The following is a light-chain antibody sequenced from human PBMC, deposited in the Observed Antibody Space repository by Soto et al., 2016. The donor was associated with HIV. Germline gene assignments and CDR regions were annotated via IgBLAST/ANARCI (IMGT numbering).Light chain of an antibody. CDR1: NLGNTY. J-gene: IGLJ1*01. CDR2: RDT. CDR3: QAWDSTTNLYV. Sequence: SYELTQPPSVSVSPGQTASTTCSGRNLGNTYASWYQQKPGQSPLMVIYRDTKRPSGIPERFSGSNSGNTATLTISGTQAMDEADYFCQAWDSTTNLYVFGTGTKVTVL. V-gene: IGLV3-1*01.